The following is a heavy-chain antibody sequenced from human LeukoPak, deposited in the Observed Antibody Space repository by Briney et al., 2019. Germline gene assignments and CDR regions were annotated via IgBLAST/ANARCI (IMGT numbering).Heavy chain of an antibody. CDR3: ATSPFSSGWYPLSY. CDR1: GGSISSSNW. J-gene: IGHJ4*02. V-gene: IGHV4-4*02. CDR2: IYHSGST. D-gene: IGHD6-19*01. Sequence: PSGTLSLTCAVSGGSISSSNWWSWVRQPPGKGLEWIGEIYHSGSTNYNPSLKSRVTISVDKSKNQFSLKLSSMTAADTAVYYCATSPFSSGWYPLSYWGQGTLVTVSS.